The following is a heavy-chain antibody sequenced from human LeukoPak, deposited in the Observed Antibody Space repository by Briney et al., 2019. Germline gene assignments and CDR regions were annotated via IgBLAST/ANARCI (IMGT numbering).Heavy chain of an antibody. D-gene: IGHD1-26*01. Sequence: ASVKVSCKASGYTFTDYYMHWVRQAPGQGLEWMGWINPNSGGTNYAQKFQGRVTMTTDTSTSTAYMELRSLRSDDTAVYYCARDWFYSGSSTNWFDPWGQGTLVTVSS. CDR2: INPNSGGT. V-gene: IGHV1-2*02. CDR1: GYTFTDYY. CDR3: ARDWFYSGSSTNWFDP. J-gene: IGHJ5*02.